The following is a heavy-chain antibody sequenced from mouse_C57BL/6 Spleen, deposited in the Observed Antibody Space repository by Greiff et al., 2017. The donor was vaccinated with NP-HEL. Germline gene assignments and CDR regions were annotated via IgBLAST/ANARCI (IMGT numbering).Heavy chain of an antibody. CDR2: IWSDGST. V-gene: IGHV2-6*03. CDR3: ARPHYGSSYGFAY. CDR1: GFSLTSYG. J-gene: IGHJ3*01. Sequence: VKLMESGPGLVAPSQSLSITCTVSGFSLTSYGVHWVRQPPGKGLEWLVVIWSDGSTTYNSALKSRLSISKDNSKSQVFLKMNSLQTDDTAMYYCARPHYGSSYGFAYWGQGTLVTVSA. D-gene: IGHD1-1*01.